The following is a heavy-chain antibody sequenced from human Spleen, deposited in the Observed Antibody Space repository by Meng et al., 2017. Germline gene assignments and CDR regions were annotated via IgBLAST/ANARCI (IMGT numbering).Heavy chain of an antibody. CDR3: ARMGNCGGDCYSRHFDY. Sequence: QVHLQQWGSGCLRPPETLSLPCFVPGGAFSDYYWRWLRQPPGKGLEWIGEIYHSGSTNYNPSLKSRVTISVDKSKNHFSLKLSSVTAADTAVYYCARMGNCGGDCYSRHFDYWGQGTLVTVSS. J-gene: IGHJ4*02. CDR2: IYHSGST. V-gene: IGHV4-34*01. D-gene: IGHD2-21*02. CDR1: GGAFSDYY.